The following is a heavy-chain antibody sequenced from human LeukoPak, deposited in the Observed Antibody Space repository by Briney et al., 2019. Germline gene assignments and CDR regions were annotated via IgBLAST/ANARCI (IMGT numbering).Heavy chain of an antibody. V-gene: IGHV4-34*01. Sequence: RASETLSLTCAVYGGSFSGYYWSWVRQPPGKGLEWLGEINHSGSTNYNPSLKSRVTISVDTSKNQFSLKLSSVTAADTAVYYCARSPKYYFDYWGQGTLVTVSS. CDR2: INHSGST. J-gene: IGHJ4*02. CDR3: ARSPKYYFDY. CDR1: GGSFSGYY.